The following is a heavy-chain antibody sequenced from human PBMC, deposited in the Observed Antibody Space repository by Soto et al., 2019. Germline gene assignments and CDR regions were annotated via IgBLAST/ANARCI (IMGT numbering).Heavy chain of an antibody. V-gene: IGHV1-18*01. CDR1: GYTFTSYG. D-gene: IGHD2-15*01. CDR3: ARDRSWGTNPPGDYYYGMDV. CDR2: ISAYNGNT. Sequence: QVQLVQSGAEVKKPGASVKVSCKASGYTFTSYGISWVRQAPGQGLEWMGWISAYNGNTNYAQKLQGRVTMTTDTAXITXYXVLRSLRSDDTAVYYCARDRSWGTNPPGDYYYGMDVWGQGTTVTVSS. J-gene: IGHJ6*02.